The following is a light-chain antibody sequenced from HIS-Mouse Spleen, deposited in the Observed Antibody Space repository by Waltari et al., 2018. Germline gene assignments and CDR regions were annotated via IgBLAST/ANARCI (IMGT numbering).Light chain of an antibody. V-gene: IGKV4-1*01. CDR3: QQYYSTPLT. CDR1: QSVLYSPNNKNY. Sequence: DILMTQSPASLAVSLGERATINCKSSQSVLYSPNNKNYLAWYQQKPGQPPKLLIYWASTRESGVPDRFSGSGSGTDFTLTSSSLQAEDVAVYYCQQYYSTPLTFGGGTKVEIK. J-gene: IGKJ4*01. CDR2: WAS.